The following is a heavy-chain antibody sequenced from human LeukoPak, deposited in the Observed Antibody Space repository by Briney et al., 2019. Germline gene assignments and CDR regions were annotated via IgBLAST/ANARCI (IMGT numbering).Heavy chain of an antibody. Sequence: SETLSLTCTVSGGSISSSSYYWGWIRQPPGQGLEWIGSIYYSGSTYYNPSLKSRVTISVDTSKNQFSLKLSSVTAADTAVYYCASDRGYYYGMDVWGQGTTVTVSS. CDR1: GGSISSSSYY. J-gene: IGHJ6*02. V-gene: IGHV4-39*01. CDR3: ASDRGYYYGMDV. CDR2: IYYSGST.